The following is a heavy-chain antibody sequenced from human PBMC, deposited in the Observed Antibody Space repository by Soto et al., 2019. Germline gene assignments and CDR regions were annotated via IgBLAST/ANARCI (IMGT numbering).Heavy chain of an antibody. CDR2: IYHSGST. D-gene: IGHD5-12*01. J-gene: IGHJ4*02. V-gene: IGHV4-30-2*01. CDR1: GCSLSSGGFS. CDR3: AAGGGLPRYY. Sequence: PSGTLSLTCAGSGCSLSSGGFSWGWIRQPPGKGLEWIGYIYHSGSTYYNPSLKSRVTISVDRSKNQFSLKLSSVTAADTAVYYCAAGGGLPRYYWGQGTLVTVSS.